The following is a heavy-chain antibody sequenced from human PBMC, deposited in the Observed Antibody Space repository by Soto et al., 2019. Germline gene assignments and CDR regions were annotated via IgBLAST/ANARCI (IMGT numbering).Heavy chain of an antibody. Sequence: QLQLQESGPGLVKPSETLSLTCTVSGGSISSSSYYWGWIRQPPGKGLEWIGSIYYSGSTYYNPSLKSRVTISVDTSKNQFSLKLSSVTAADTAVYYCARHRKPFLPQDYWGQGTLVTVSS. CDR2: IYYSGST. V-gene: IGHV4-39*01. J-gene: IGHJ4*02. CDR3: ARHRKPFLPQDY. CDR1: GGSISSSSYY.